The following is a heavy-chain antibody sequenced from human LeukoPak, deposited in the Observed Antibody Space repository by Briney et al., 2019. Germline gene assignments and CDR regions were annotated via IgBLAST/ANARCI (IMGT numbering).Heavy chain of an antibody. CDR1: GFTFSSYA. Sequence: GGSLRLSCAASGFTFSSYAMSWVRQAPGKGREWVSGISASGDNTYYADSVKGRFTISRDNSKNTLYVQVNSLGTEDTAAYYRAKGSYYDSSGSFYFDYWGQGTLVTVSS. CDR3: AKGSYYDSSGSFYFDY. J-gene: IGHJ4*02. V-gene: IGHV3-23*01. D-gene: IGHD3-22*01. CDR2: ISASGDNT.